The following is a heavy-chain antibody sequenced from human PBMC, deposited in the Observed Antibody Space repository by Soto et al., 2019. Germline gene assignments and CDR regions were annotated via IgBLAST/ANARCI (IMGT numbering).Heavy chain of an antibody. D-gene: IGHD3-10*01. CDR2: IRSSGSDI. Sequence: EVQLVESGGGLVQPGGSLRLSCAASGFIFSSYEFLWVRQAPGKGLEWVSYIRSSGSDIYYADSVKGRFTMSRDNAKNSLYLQMNRLRAEDTAVYYCARNGGGLAVWGQGTTVTVSS. V-gene: IGHV3-48*03. J-gene: IGHJ6*02. CDR3: ARNGGGLAV. CDR1: GFIFSSYE.